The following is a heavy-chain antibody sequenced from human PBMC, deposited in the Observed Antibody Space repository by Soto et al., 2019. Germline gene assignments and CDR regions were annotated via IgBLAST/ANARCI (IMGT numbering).Heavy chain of an antibody. Sequence: QVQLQESGPGLVKPSETLSLTCTVSGASISSYYWSWIRQPPGKGLEWIGYIYYSGSTNYNPSLKGRVPXPXDXAQXQFSLKLSSVTAADTAVYYCARGRQLRVNHHAFDTWGQGTMVTVSS. CDR1: GASISSYY. D-gene: IGHD2-2*01. CDR3: ARGRQLRVNHHAFDT. CDR2: IYYSGST. V-gene: IGHV4-59*01. J-gene: IGHJ3*02.